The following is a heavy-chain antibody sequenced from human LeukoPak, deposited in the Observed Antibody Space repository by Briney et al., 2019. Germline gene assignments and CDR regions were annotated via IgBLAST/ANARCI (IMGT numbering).Heavy chain of an antibody. V-gene: IGHV3-7*01. CDR3: AREISSWYRSEGRFDP. CDR2: IKQDGSEK. CDR1: GFTFSNYW. J-gene: IGHJ5*02. D-gene: IGHD6-13*01. Sequence: GGSLRLSCAVSGFTFSNYWMSWVRQAPGKGLEWVANIKQDGSEKYSVDSVRGRFTISRDNAKSLLYLQMSLLRTEDTAVYYCAREISSWYRSEGRFDPWGQGTLVTASS.